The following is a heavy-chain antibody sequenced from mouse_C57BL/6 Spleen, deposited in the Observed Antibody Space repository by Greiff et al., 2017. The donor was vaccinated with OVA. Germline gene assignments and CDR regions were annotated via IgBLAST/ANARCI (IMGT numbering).Heavy chain of an antibody. CDR2: ISYDGSN. V-gene: IGHV3-6*01. CDR1: GYSITSGYY. CDR3: GREDDSSSYAMDY. J-gene: IGHJ4*01. Sequence: EVQVVESGPGLVKPSQSLSFTCPATGYSITSGYYWNWIRQFPGNKLEWMGYISYDGSNNYNPSLKKRISITPDTSKNQFFLKLSSLTTEDTATYYCGREDDSSSYAMDYWGQGTSVTVSS. D-gene: IGHD1-1*01.